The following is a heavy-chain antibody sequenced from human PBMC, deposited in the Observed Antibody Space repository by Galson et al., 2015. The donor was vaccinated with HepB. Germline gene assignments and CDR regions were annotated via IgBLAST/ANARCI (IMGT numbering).Heavy chain of an antibody. CDR2: IKQDGSEK. CDR3: ARARTIFGVDRNNWFDP. CDR1: GFTFSSYW. Sequence: SLRLSCAASGFTFSSYWMSWVRQAPGKGLEWVANIKQDGSEKYYVDSVKGRFTISRDNAKNSLYLQMNSLRAEDTAVYYCARARTIFGVDRNNWFDPWGQGTLVTVSS. V-gene: IGHV3-7*03. J-gene: IGHJ5*02. D-gene: IGHD3-3*01.